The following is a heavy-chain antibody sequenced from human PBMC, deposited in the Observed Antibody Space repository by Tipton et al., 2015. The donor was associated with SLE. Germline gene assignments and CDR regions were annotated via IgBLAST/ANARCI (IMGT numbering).Heavy chain of an antibody. CDR3: ASQYSGSFDAFDI. CDR1: GGSISSGSYY. CDR2: IYYSGST. D-gene: IGHD1-26*01. Sequence: TLSLTCTVSGGSISSGSYYWSWIRQPAGKGLEWIGYIYYSGSTNYNPSLKSRVTISVDTSKNQFSLKLSSVTAADTAVYYCASQYSGSFDAFDIWGQGTMVTVSS. V-gene: IGHV4-61*10. J-gene: IGHJ3*02.